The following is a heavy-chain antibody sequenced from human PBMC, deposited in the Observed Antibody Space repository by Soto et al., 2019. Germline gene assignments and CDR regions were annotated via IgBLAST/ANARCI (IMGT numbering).Heavy chain of an antibody. CDR3: ARDPKTSGGQHWAFNYFDS. J-gene: IGHJ4*02. CDR2: ISYDGTNK. CDR1: GFSFSISP. V-gene: IGHV3-30-3*01. Sequence: GGSLRLSCAASGFSFSISPMHWVRQAPGKGPEWVALISYDGTNKFYADSVKGRFTISRDNSKSTLYLQVDSLRPEDAAVYCCARDPKTSGGQHWAFNYFDSCGQGTLVTVSS. D-gene: IGHD7-27*01.